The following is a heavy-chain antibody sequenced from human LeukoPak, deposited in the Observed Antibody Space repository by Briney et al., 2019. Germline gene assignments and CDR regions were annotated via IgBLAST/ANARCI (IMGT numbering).Heavy chain of an antibody. D-gene: IGHD1-26*01. CDR2: ISAYNGNT. CDR1: GYTFTSYS. J-gene: IGHJ4*02. V-gene: IGHV1-18*01. Sequence: ASVKVSCKASGYTFTSYSISWVRQAPGQGLEWMGWISAYNGNTNYAQKLQGRVSMTTGTSTSTAYMELRSLRSDDTAVYYCARDESGSYDYWGQGTLATVSS. CDR3: ARDESGSYDY.